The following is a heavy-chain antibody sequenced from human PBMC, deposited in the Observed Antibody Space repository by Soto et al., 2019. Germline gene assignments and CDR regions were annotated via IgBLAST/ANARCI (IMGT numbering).Heavy chain of an antibody. CDR3: ARDEYYDFFGTGADGMDV. CDR2: IWYDGINK. J-gene: IGHJ6*02. CDR1: GFTFSSSG. V-gene: IGHV3-33*01. Sequence: PGGSLRLSCAASGFTFSSSGMHWVRQAPGKGLEWVAVIWYDGINKYYADSVKGRFTIFRDNSKNTLHLQMNSLRAEDTAVYYCARDEYYDFFGTGADGMDVWGQGTTVTVSS. D-gene: IGHD3-3*01.